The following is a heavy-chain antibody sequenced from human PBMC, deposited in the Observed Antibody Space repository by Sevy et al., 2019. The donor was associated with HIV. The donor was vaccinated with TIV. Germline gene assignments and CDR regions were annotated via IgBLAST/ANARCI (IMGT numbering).Heavy chain of an antibody. Sequence: GGSLRLSCTASGFTFSTYAMYWVRQAPGKGLEWVAVISDDGNNKGYADSVKGRFTVSRDNSKNTLYLQMYSLRAEDTAVYYCASHYYDTTGYYYPLDYWGQGTLVTVSS. CDR1: GFTFSTYA. D-gene: IGHD3-22*01. CDR2: ISDDGNNK. V-gene: IGHV3-30*04. CDR3: ASHYYDTTGYYYPLDY. J-gene: IGHJ4*02.